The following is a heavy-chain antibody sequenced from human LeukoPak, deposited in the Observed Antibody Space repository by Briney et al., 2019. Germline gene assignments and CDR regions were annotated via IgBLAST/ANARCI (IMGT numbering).Heavy chain of an antibody. CDR1: GFTFSSYG. CDR2: ISYDGSNK. Sequence: TGGSLRLSCAASGFTFSSYGMHWVRQAPGKGLEWVAVISYDGSNKYYADSVKGRFTISRDNSKNTLYLQMNSLRAEDTAVYYCAKDGERVAAAYWGQGTLVTVSS. J-gene: IGHJ4*02. CDR3: AKDGERVAAAY. D-gene: IGHD6-13*01. V-gene: IGHV3-30*18.